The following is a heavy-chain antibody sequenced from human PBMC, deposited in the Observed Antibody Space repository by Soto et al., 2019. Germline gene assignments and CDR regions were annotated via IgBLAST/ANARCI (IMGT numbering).Heavy chain of an antibody. V-gene: IGHV3-23*01. CDR1: GFTFSSYA. CDR2: ISGSGGST. J-gene: IGHJ5*02. D-gene: IGHD5-18*01. CDR3: AKMGQLWLPAGFDP. Sequence: GGSRRRSWAASGFTFSSYAMSGVRQAPGKGLEWVSAISGSGGSTYYADSVKGRFTISRDNSKNTLYLQMNSLRAEDTAVYYCAKMGQLWLPAGFDPWGQGTLVTVSS.